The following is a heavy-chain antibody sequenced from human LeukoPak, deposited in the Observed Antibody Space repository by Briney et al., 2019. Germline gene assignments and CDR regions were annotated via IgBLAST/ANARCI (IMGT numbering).Heavy chain of an antibody. Sequence: GGSLRLSCAASGFTFRSYAMSWVRQAPGKGLEWVSTISSSGVSTYYADSVKGRFTISRDNSKNTLHLQMNSLRVEDTAVYYCAGTAGFSSSWYDQGYSVWGQGTLVTVSS. D-gene: IGHD6-13*01. V-gene: IGHV3-23*01. CDR1: GFTFRSYA. CDR3: AGTAGFSSSWYDQGYSV. J-gene: IGHJ4*02. CDR2: ISSSGVST.